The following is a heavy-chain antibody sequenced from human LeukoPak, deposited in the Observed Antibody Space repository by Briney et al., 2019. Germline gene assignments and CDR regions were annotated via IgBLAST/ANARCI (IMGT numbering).Heavy chain of an antibody. CDR1: GYSFTSYA. V-gene: IGHV1-3*01. Sequence: GASVKVSCKASGYSFTSYAVHWVRQAPGQRLEWMGWINAGNGNTKYSQKFQGRVTITRDTSASTAYMELSSLRSEDTAVYYCARGRSCSGGSCYPWWFDPWGQGTLVTVSS. CDR3: ARGRSCSGGSCYPWWFDP. CDR2: INAGNGNT. J-gene: IGHJ5*02. D-gene: IGHD2-15*01.